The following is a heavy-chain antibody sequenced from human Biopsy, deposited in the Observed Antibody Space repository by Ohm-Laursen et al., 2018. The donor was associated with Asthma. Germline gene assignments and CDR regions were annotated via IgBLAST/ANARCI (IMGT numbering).Heavy chain of an antibody. V-gene: IGHV3-30*03. Sequence: SLRLSCAAPGFTFSTYGMHWVRQAPGKGLEWVAVISYDGFNKDYGDSVKGRFTISRDNSKNTLYLQMNSLRGDDTAVYYCVRWRSGYPDHYSDFWGLGTLVTVSS. CDR3: VRWRSGYPDHYSDF. CDR2: ISYDGFNK. D-gene: IGHD2-21*01. CDR1: GFTFSTYG. J-gene: IGHJ4*02.